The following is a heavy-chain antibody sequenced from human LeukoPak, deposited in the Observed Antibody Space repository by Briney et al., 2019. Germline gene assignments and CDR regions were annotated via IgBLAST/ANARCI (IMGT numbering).Heavy chain of an antibody. CDR3: ARVLCSGGSCYYYYYTDV. CDR2: IIPIFGTA. D-gene: IGHD2-15*01. Sequence: SVKVSCKASGGTFSSYAISWVRQAPGQGLEWMGGIIPIFGTANYAQKFQGRVTITADESTSTAYMELSSLRSEDTAVYYCARVLCSGGSCYYYYYTDVWGKGTTVTVSS. CDR1: GGTFSSYA. J-gene: IGHJ6*03. V-gene: IGHV1-69*13.